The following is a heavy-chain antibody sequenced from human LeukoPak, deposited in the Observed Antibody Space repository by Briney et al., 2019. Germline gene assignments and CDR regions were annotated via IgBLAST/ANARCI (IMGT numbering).Heavy chain of an antibody. Sequence: GGSLRLSCAASGFTFSSYAMSWVRQAPGKGLEWVSAISGSGGSTYYADSVKGRFTISRDNSKNTLYLQMNSLRAEDTAVYYCAKGDYDDSSGWTDYWGQGTLVTVSS. D-gene: IGHD3-22*01. J-gene: IGHJ4*02. CDR3: AKGDYDDSSGWTDY. CDR1: GFTFSSYA. V-gene: IGHV3-23*01. CDR2: ISGSGGST.